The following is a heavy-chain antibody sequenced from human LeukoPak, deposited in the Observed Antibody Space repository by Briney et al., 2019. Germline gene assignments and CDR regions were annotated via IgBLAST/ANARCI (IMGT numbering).Heavy chain of an antibody. Sequence: GGSLRLSCAASGFTFSSYEMNWVRQAPGKGLEWVSYISSSGSTIYYADSVKGRFTISRDNAKNSLYLQMNSLRAEDTAVYYCARERGYSGYDYFIDSPSDYWGQGTLVTVSS. J-gene: IGHJ4*02. CDR3: ARERGYSGYDYFIDSPSDY. CDR2: ISSSGSTI. CDR1: GFTFSSYE. D-gene: IGHD5-12*01. V-gene: IGHV3-48*03.